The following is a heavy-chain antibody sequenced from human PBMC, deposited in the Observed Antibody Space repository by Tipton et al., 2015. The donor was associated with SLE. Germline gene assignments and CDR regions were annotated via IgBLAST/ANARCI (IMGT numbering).Heavy chain of an antibody. V-gene: IGHV3-11*04. CDR2: ISVSGGSI. J-gene: IGHJ3*02. Sequence: SLRLSCAASGFTFSDFYMTWIRQAPGKGLEWVSYISVSGGSIYYADSVKGRFTISRDNANNSLYLQMNSLRAEDTAVYYYARFSLGESPFDIWGQGTMVTVSS. CDR3: ARFSLGESPFDI. D-gene: IGHD3-16*01. CDR1: GFTFSDFY.